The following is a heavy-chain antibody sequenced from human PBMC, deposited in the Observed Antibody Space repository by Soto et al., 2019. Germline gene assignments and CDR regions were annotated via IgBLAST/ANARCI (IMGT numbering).Heavy chain of an antibody. D-gene: IGHD2-2*01. V-gene: IGHV4-34*01. Sequence: QVQLQQWGAGLLKPSETLSLTCAVYGGSFSGYYWSWIRQPPGKGLEWIGEINHSGSTNYNPSLKGRVTISVDASKNQFSLKLSSVTAADTAVYYCARGRGDCSSTSCYYYYYYMDVWGKGTTVTVSS. CDR1: GGSFSGYY. CDR2: INHSGST. J-gene: IGHJ6*03. CDR3: ARGRGDCSSTSCYYYYYYMDV.